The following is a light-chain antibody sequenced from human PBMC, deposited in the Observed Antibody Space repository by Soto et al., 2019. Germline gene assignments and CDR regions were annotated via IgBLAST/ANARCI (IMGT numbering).Light chain of an antibody. Sequence: QSALTQPPSASVSPGQSVTISCTGTSSDIGNYNYVSWYQHHPGKAPKLLIYEVTKRPSGVPDRFSGSKSGNMASLTVSGLQAEDEADYFCSSYAGSNNLLFGGGTKLTVL. V-gene: IGLV2-8*01. CDR2: EVT. J-gene: IGLJ2*01. CDR1: SSDIGNYNY. CDR3: SSYAGSNNLL.